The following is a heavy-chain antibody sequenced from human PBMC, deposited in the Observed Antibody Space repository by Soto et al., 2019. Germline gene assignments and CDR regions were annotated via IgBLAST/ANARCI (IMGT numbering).Heavy chain of an antibody. CDR3: AREPGESVWPRRSPPTYYYYYGMDV. D-gene: IGHD4-17*01. V-gene: IGHV1-69*06. Sequence: QVQLVQSGAEVKKPGSSVKVSCKASGGTFSSYAISWVRQAPGQGLEWMGGIIPIFGTANYAQKFQGRVTITADKSTSTAYMELSSLRSEDTAVYYCAREPGESVWPRRSPPTYYYYYGMDVWGQGTTVTVSS. CDR1: GGTFSSYA. CDR2: IIPIFGTA. J-gene: IGHJ6*02.